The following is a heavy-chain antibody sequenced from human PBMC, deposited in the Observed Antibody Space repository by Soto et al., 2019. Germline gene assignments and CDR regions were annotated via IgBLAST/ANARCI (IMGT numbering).Heavy chain of an antibody. V-gene: IGHV3-23*01. CDR1: GFTFENSA. J-gene: IGHJ6*02. Sequence: PGGSLRLSCVASGFTFENSAMSWVRQAPGKGLEWVSAISGRCGTTYYSDSVKGRFTISRDNSKNTVYLQMNDLRVEDAAEYFCAKDSWAIFGVPAGEYYAMDVWGQGTTVTVSS. CDR3: AKDSWAIFGVPAGEYYAMDV. CDR2: ISGRCGTT. D-gene: IGHD3-3*01.